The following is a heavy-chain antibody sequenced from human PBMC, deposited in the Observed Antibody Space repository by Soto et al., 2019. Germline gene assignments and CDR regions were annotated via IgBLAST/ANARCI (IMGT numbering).Heavy chain of an antibody. V-gene: IGHV1-18*01. CDR3: APVPGGGKDY. CDR1: GYTVFNYG. CDR2: INGYSGNGNYGNG. J-gene: IGHJ4*01. D-gene: IGHD3-10*01. Sequence: ASVKVSCKTSGYTVFNYGVTWVRQVPGQGLEWMGWINGYSGNGNYGNGNYAQKFQDRVTLTMDTSTSTAYMELTNFRSDDTAVFFCAPVPGGGKDYWG.